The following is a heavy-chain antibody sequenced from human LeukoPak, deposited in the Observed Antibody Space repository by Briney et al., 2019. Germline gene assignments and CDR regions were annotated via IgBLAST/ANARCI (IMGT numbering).Heavy chain of an antibody. CDR3: ARRDYYYGMDV. CDR1: GFTFSSYS. J-gene: IGHJ6*02. Sequence: GGSLRLSCAASGFTFSSYSMNWVRQAPGKGLEWVSYISSSSSTIYYADSVKGRFTISRDSAKNSLYLQMNSLRAEDTAVYYCARRDYYYGMDVWGQGTTVTVSS. CDR2: ISSSSSTI. V-gene: IGHV3-48*01.